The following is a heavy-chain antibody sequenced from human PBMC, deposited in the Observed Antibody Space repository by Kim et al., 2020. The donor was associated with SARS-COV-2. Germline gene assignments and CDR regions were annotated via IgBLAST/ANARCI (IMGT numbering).Heavy chain of an antibody. J-gene: IGHJ4*02. Sequence: ASVKVSCKASGYTFTGYYMHWVRQAPGQGLEWMGWINPNSGGTNYAQKFQGRVTMTRDTSISTAYMELSRLRSDDTAVYYCARAAEVAGPYYFDYWGQGTLVTVSS. CDR2: INPNSGGT. CDR3: ARAAEVAGPYYFDY. CDR1: GYTFTGYY. D-gene: IGHD6-19*01. V-gene: IGHV1-2*02.